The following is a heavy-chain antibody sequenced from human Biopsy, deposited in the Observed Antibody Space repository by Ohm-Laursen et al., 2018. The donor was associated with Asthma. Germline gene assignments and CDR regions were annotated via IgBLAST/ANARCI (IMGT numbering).Heavy chain of an antibody. J-gene: IGHJ6*02. Sequence: SLRLSCTATGFTFSDYDMHWVRQAPGKGLEWVAVISYDGTNKDYADSVKGRFTFSRDNSQNTLSLEMNSLRVEDTAVYYCARDLRSDNWNPWGMDVWGLGTTVTVAS. V-gene: IGHV3-30-3*01. CDR3: ARDLRSDNWNPWGMDV. CDR2: ISYDGTNK. D-gene: IGHD1-20*01. CDR1: GFTFSDYD.